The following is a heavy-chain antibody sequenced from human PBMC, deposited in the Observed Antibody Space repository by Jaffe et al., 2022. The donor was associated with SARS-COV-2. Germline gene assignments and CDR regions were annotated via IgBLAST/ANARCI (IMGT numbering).Heavy chain of an antibody. J-gene: IGHJ5*02. CDR3: ARYSYGLGITGDWFDP. CDR2: IYYSGST. V-gene: IGHV4-59*01. CDR1: GGSISSYY. D-gene: IGHD5-18*01. Sequence: QVQLQESGPGLVKPSETLSLTCTVSGGSISSYYWSWIRQPPGKGLEWIGYIYYSGSTNYNPSLKSRVTISVDTSKNQFSLKLSSVTAADTAVYYCARYSYGLGITGDWFDPWGQGTLVTVSS.